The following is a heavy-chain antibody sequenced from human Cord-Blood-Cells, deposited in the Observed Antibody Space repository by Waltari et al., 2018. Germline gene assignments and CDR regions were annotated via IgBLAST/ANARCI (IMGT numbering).Heavy chain of an antibody. CDR2: MNHSGST. V-gene: IGHV4-34*01. Sequence: QVQLQQWGAGMLKPSETLSLTCAVYGGSFSGYNWSWLRKPQGKGPGWIGEMNHSGSTNYNPSLKSRVTISVDTSKNQFSLKLSSVTAADTAVYYCARFSGVTIFGVVIMSDAFDIWGQGTMVTVSS. D-gene: IGHD3-3*01. J-gene: IGHJ3*02. CDR1: GGSFSGYN. CDR3: ARFSGVTIFGVVIMSDAFDI.